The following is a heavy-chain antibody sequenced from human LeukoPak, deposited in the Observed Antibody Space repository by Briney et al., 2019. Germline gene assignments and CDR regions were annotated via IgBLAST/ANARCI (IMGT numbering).Heavy chain of an antibody. V-gene: IGHV3-48*01. J-gene: IGHJ6*03. CDR1: GFTFSSYS. CDR2: ISSSSSTI. Sequence: PGGSLRLSCAASGFTFSSYSMNWVRQAPGKGLEWVSYISSSSSTIYYADSVKGRFTISRDNAKNSLYLQMNSLRAEDTAVYYCARDVPHGLWFGELLQRYYYYYMDVWGKGTTVTISS. CDR3: ARDVPHGLWFGELLQRYYYYYMDV. D-gene: IGHD3-10*01.